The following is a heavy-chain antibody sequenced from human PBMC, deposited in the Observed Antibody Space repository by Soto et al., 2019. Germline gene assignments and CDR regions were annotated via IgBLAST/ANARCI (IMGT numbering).Heavy chain of an antibody. V-gene: IGHV4-30-4*01. J-gene: IGHJ4*02. D-gene: IGHD5-12*01. CDR3: AREPGEGGSDY. CDR2: IYYSGST. Sequence: PSETLSLTCTVSGGSISSGDYYWSWIRQPPGKGLEWIGYIYYSGSTYYNPSLKSRVTISVDTSKNQFSLKLSSVTAADTAVYYCAREPGEGGSDYWGQGTLVTVSS. CDR1: GGSISSGDYY.